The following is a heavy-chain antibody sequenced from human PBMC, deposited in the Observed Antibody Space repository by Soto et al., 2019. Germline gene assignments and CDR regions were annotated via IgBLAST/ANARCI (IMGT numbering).Heavy chain of an antibody. CDR3: ARRSATPNY. CDR1: GFTFSSYA. J-gene: IGHJ4*02. CDR2: ISGSGGST. D-gene: IGHD2-15*01. Sequence: GGSLRLSCVASGFTFSSYAMSWVRQAPGKGLEWVSGISGSGGSTYYADSVKGRFTISRDNSKSTLYLQMNSLRAEDTALYFCARRSATPNYWGQGTLVTVSS. V-gene: IGHV3-23*01.